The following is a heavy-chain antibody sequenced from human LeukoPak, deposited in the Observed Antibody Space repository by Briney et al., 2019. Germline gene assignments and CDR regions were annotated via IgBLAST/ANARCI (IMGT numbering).Heavy chain of an antibody. CDR2: ISYDGTYK. J-gene: IGHJ4*02. D-gene: IGHD3-10*01. Sequence: GGSLRLSCSASGFTFRNYAMHWVRQAPGKGLEWVAVISYDGTYKYFANSVKGRFTISRDNSKNTLYLQMTSLRAEDTAVYYCARQDGFGGRFDYWGQGTLATVSS. CDR3: ARQDGFGGRFDY. CDR1: GFTFRNYA. V-gene: IGHV3-30*04.